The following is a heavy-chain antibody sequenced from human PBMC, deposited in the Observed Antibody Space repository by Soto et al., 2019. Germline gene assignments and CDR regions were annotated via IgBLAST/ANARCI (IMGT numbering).Heavy chain of an antibody. Sequence: QVQLVQSGAEVKKPGSSVKVSCKASGGTFSSYAISWVRQAPGQGLEWMGGIISIFGTANYAQKFQGRVTITADESTSTAYMELSSLRSEDTAVYYCAKAGGGSGWYDFPDAFDIWGQGTMVTVSS. CDR1: GGTFSSYA. CDR3: AKAGGGSGWYDFPDAFDI. V-gene: IGHV1-69*12. J-gene: IGHJ3*02. CDR2: IISIFGTA. D-gene: IGHD6-19*01.